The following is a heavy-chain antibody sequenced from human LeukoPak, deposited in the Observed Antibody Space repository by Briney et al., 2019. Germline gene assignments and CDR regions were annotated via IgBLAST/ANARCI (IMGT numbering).Heavy chain of an antibody. Sequence: ASVKVSCKPSGYTFADYYIHWVRQAPGQGREWMGWINPHSGDTNYEQKFQGRVTMTRDTSINTAYMDLSSLTSDDTALYYCARELIERGSYLLLCDYWGQGTLVTVSS. V-gene: IGHV1-2*02. D-gene: IGHD1-26*01. CDR1: GYTFADYY. CDR3: ARELIERGSYLLLCDY. J-gene: IGHJ4*02. CDR2: INPHSGDT.